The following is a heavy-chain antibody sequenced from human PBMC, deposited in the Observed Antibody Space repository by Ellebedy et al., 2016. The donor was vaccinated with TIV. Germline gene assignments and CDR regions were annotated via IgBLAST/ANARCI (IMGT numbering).Heavy chain of an antibody. J-gene: IGHJ4*02. V-gene: IGHV3-74*01. D-gene: IGHD2/OR15-2a*01. CDR2: IDNDGSNT. CDR3: VRDSTHYFTD. CDR1: GFSLSDYW. Sequence: GESLKISXAASGFSLSDYWMEWVRQVPGKGLVWISHIDNDGSNTLYADSVKGRFTISRDNAKNTRYLQMNSLRADDTGVYFCVRDSTHYFTDWGLGSLVSVSS.